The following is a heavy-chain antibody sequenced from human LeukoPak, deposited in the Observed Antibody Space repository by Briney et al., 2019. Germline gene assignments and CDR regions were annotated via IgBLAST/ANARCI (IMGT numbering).Heavy chain of an antibody. D-gene: IGHD2-2*01. V-gene: IGHV1-69*13. CDR1: GDTFGIYV. J-gene: IGHJ3*02. Sequence: SVKVSCKASGDTFGIYVISWVRQAPGQGLEWMGGIIPIFDTPNYAQNFQGGVTIIADESTSTAYMELSSLRSEDTAVYYCARHSTSPENAFDIWGQGTMVTVSS. CDR3: ARHSTSPENAFDI. CDR2: IIPIFDTP.